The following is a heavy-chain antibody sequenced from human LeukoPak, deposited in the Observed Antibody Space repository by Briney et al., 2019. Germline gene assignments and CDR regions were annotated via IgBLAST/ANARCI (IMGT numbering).Heavy chain of an antibody. CDR3: ARGAAGPTNWFDP. V-gene: IGHV3-53*01. CDR1: GITVSNAY. D-gene: IGHD6-13*01. J-gene: IGHJ5*02. CDR2: IYSGGST. Sequence: GGSLRLSCAASGITVSNAYMSWVRQAPGKGLEWVSVIYSGGSTYYADSVKGRFTISRDNSKNTLYLQMNSLRAEDTAVYYCARGAAGPTNWFDPWGQGTLVTVSS.